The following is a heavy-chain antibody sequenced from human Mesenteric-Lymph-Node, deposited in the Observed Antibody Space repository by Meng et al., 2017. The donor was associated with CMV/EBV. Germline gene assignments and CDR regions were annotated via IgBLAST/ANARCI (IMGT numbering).Heavy chain of an antibody. CDR3: ARDDYYDSSGYEV. Sequence: SQTRSLTGAVYGGSFSGYYWSWVRQAPGKGLEWIGEIKHSGGTNYNPSLKSRVTISVDTSKNQFSLKLSSVTAADTAVYYCARDDYYDSSGYEVWGQGTLVTVSS. CDR1: GGSFSGYY. V-gene: IGHV4-34*01. CDR2: IKHSGGT. D-gene: IGHD3-22*01. J-gene: IGHJ4*02.